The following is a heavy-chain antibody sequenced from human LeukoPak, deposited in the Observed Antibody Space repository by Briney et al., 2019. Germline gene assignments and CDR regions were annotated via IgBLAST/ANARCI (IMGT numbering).Heavy chain of an antibody. Sequence: PGGSLRLSCAASGFTFDDYAMHWVRQAPGKGLEWVSGVSWNSGSIGYADSVKGRFTISRDNAKNSLYLQMSSLRSEDTAVYYCARSPHYDILGPYYYYYYMDVWGKGTTVTISS. CDR1: GFTFDDYA. D-gene: IGHD3-9*01. CDR2: VSWNSGSI. J-gene: IGHJ6*03. CDR3: ARSPHYDILGPYYYYYYMDV. V-gene: IGHV3-9*01.